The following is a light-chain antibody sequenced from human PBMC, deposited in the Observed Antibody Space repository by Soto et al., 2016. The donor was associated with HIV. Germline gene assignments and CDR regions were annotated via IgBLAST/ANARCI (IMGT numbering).Light chain of an antibody. CDR2: AAS. Sequence: AIQMTQSPSSLSASVGDRVTITCRASQGIRNDLGWYQQKPGKAPKLLIYAASSLQSGVSSRFSGSGSGTDFTLTISSLQSDDFAAYYCQQYSTYPTFGQGTKVKSN. CDR3: QQYSTYPT. J-gene: IGKJ1*01. CDR1: QGIRND. V-gene: IGKV1-6*01.